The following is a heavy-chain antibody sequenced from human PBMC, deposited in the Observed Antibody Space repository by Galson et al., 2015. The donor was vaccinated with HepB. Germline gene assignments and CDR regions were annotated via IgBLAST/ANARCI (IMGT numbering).Heavy chain of an antibody. CDR3: AKDRIGSEQLWFGELRFDY. V-gene: IGHV3-30*02. J-gene: IGHJ4*02. D-gene: IGHD3-10*01. Sequence: SLRLSCAASGFTFSSYGMHWVRQAPGKGLEWVAFIRYDGSNKYYADSVKGRFTISRDNSKNTLYLQMNSLRAEDTAVYYCAKDRIGSEQLWFGELRFDYWGQGTLVTVSS. CDR2: IRYDGSNK. CDR1: GFTFSSYG.